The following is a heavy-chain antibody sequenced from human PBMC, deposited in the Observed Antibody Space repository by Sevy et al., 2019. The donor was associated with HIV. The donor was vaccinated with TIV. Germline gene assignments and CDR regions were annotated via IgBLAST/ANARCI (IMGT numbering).Heavy chain of an antibody. V-gene: IGHV4-34*01. CDR1: SGSFSAYY. Sequence: SETLCLTCAVYSGSFSAYYWSWIRQPPGKGLEWIGEINHSGSTNYNPSLKSRVTISLHTSKNQFSLKLTSVTAADTAVYYCARGVTVTTVPYYFDYWGQGTLVTVSS. CDR3: ARGVTVTTVPYYFDY. D-gene: IGHD4-4*01. J-gene: IGHJ4*02. CDR2: INHSGST.